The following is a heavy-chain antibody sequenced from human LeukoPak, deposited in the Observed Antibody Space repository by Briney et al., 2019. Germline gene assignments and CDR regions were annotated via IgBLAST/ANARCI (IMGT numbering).Heavy chain of an antibody. J-gene: IGHJ4*02. CDR3: ARGGKFRGVTSGRFDY. D-gene: IGHD3-10*01. CDR2: INSDGSST. V-gene: IGHV3-74*01. Sequence: GGSLRLSCAASGFTFSSYWMHWVRQAPGKGLVWVSRINSDGSSTSYADSVKGRFTISRGNAKNTLYLQMNSLRAEDTAVYYCARGGKFRGVTSGRFDYWGQGTLVTVSS. CDR1: GFTFSSYW.